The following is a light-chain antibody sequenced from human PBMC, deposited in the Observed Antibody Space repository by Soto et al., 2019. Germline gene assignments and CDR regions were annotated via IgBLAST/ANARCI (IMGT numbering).Light chain of an antibody. CDR1: SSDVGSYNL. J-gene: IGLJ2*01. CDR2: EGS. V-gene: IGLV2-23*01. Sequence: QSVLTQPASVSGSPGQSITISCTGTSSDVGSYNLVSWYQQHPGKAPKLMIYEGSKRPSGVSNRFSGSKSGNTASLTISGLQAEDEADYCCCSYAGSSTLVFGGGPKLTVL. CDR3: CSYAGSSTLV.